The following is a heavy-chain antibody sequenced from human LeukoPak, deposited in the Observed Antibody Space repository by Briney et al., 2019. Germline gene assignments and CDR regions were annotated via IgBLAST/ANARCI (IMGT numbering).Heavy chain of an antibody. CDR1: GFTFSSYG. Sequence: PGRSLRLSCAASGFTFSSYGMHWVRQAPGKGLEWVAVIWYDGSNKYYADSVKGRFTISRDNSKNTLYLQVNSLRAEDTAVYYCARGEGYDYVWGSLGAFDIWGQGTMVTVSS. CDR3: ARGEGYDYVWGSLGAFDI. J-gene: IGHJ3*02. D-gene: IGHD3-16*01. CDR2: IWYDGSNK. V-gene: IGHV3-33*01.